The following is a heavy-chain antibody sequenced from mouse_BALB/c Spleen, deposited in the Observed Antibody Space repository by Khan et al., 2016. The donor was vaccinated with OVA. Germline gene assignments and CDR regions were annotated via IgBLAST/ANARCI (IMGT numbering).Heavy chain of an antibody. Sequence: QIQLVQSGPELKKPGETVKISCKASGYTFTNYGMNWVKQAPGKGLKWMGWIYTYTGEPTYADDFKGRFAFSLESSASTAYLQMNNLTNEDTATYFCARGSSRAMDYWGQGTSVTGSS. D-gene: IGHD1-1*01. V-gene: IGHV9-3-1*01. J-gene: IGHJ4*01. CDR3: ARGSSRAMDY. CDR1: GYTFTNYG. CDR2: IYTYTGEP.